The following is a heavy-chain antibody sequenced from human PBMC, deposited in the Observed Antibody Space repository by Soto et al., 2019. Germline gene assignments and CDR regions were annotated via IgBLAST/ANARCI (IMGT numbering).Heavy chain of an antibody. Sequence: EVQLVESGGGLVQPGRSLRLSCAASGFIFGDYAMHWVRQAPGKGLEWVSGISWNSGSMGYADSVKGRFTISRDNAKKSLYLQMNSLRPEDTAFYYCAKVLVCSSGWSNLPLDYWGQGTLVTVSS. V-gene: IGHV3-9*01. CDR2: ISWNSGSM. D-gene: IGHD6-19*01. CDR1: GFIFGDYA. CDR3: AKVLVCSSGWSNLPLDY. J-gene: IGHJ4*02.